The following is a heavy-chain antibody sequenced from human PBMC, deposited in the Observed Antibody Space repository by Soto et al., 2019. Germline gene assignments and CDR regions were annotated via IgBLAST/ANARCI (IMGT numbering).Heavy chain of an antibody. CDR3: AREGGWLSLFDA. Sequence: EVQLVESGGGLVQPGGSLRLSCAASGFTFSSYSMNWVRQAPGKGLEWVSYISSSSSTIYYADSVKGRFTISRDNAKNSLHLQMNSLRDEDTAVYYCAREGGWLSLFDAWGLGTMVTGSS. D-gene: IGHD6-19*01. V-gene: IGHV3-48*02. CDR2: ISSSSSTI. CDR1: GFTFSSYS. J-gene: IGHJ5*02.